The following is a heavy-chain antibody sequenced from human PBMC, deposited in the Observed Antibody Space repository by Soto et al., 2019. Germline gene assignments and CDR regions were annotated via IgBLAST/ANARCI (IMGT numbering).Heavy chain of an antibody. V-gene: IGHV1-8*01. J-gene: IGHJ6*03. CDR1: GYTFTSYD. Sequence: ASVKVSCKASGYTFTSYDINWVRQATGQGLEWMGWMNPNSGNTGYAQKFQGRVTMTRNTSISTAYMELSSLRSEDTAVYYCARGPRDYDYIWGSYRPKGVLHWPYYYYYYMDVWGKGTTVTVSS. CDR3: ARGPRDYDYIWGSYRPKGVLHWPYYYYYYMDV. D-gene: IGHD3-16*02. CDR2: MNPNSGNT.